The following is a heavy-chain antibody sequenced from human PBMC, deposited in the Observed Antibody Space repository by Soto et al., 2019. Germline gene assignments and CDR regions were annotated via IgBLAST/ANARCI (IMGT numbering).Heavy chain of an antibody. V-gene: IGHV3-15*01. D-gene: IGHD3-22*01. J-gene: IGHJ3*02. CDR3: TTDGFTGIVGI. CDR2: IRSKTSSETR. CDR1: GFPFTKAW. Sequence: WGSLRLSCAASGFPFTKAWMTWVRQAPGRGLEWVGRIRSKTSSETREYAAPVKGRFTISRDDSKNMLYLEMNSLKIEDTGVYYCTTDGFTGIVGIWGQGTMVTVSS.